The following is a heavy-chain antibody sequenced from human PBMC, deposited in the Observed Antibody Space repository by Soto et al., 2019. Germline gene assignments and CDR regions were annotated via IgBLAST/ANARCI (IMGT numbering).Heavy chain of an antibody. CDR3: ARLIAAAGTYNWFDP. J-gene: IGHJ5*02. CDR2: IYYSGST. Sequence: SETLSLTCTVSGGSISSSSYYWGWIRQPPGKGLEWIGSIYYSGSTYYNPSLKSRVTISVDTSKNQFSLKLSSVTAADTAVYYCARLIAAAGTYNWFDPLGQGTLVTVSS. V-gene: IGHV4-39*01. D-gene: IGHD6-13*01. CDR1: GGSISSSSYY.